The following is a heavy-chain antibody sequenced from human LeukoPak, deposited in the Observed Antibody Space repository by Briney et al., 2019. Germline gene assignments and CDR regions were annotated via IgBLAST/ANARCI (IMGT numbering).Heavy chain of an antibody. J-gene: IGHJ5*02. V-gene: IGHV1-69*13. CDR1: GGTFSSYA. Sequence: SVKVSCKASGGTFSSYAISWVRQAPGQGLEWMGGIIPIFGTAYYAQKFQGRVTITADESTSTAYMELSSLRSEDTAVYYCAREGPPAASCYTESGCDLLRWFDPWGQGTLVTVSS. CDR2: IIPIFGTA. CDR3: AREGPPAASCYTESGCDLLRWFDP. D-gene: IGHD2-2*02.